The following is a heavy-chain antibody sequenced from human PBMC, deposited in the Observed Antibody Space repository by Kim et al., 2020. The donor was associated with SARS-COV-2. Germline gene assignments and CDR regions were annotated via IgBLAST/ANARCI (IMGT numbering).Heavy chain of an antibody. CDR2: ISSSSSTI. CDR3: ARLSFRSGYYLDY. V-gene: IGHV3-48*04. J-gene: IGHJ4*02. D-gene: IGHD3-22*01. CDR1: GFTFSSYS. Sequence: GGSLRLSCAASGFTFSSYSMNWVRQAPGKGLEWVSYISSSSSTIYYADSVKGRFTISRDNAKNSLYLQMNSLRAEDTAVYYCARLSFRSGYYLDYWGQGTLVTVSS.